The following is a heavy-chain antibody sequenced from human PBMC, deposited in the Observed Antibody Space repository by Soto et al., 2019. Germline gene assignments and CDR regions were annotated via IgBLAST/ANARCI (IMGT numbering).Heavy chain of an antibody. Sequence: PSETLSLTCTVSGGSLNSYYWSWIRQPPGEGLEWIGYIYYSGTTNYNPSLTGRVTISRDTSKNQFSLKLSSVTAADTDVYYCARGAGWWTCWGQGILVTVSP. D-gene: IGHD6-19*01. CDR2: IYYSGTT. CDR1: GGSLNSYY. J-gene: IGHJ4*02. V-gene: IGHV4-59*01. CDR3: ARGAGWWTC.